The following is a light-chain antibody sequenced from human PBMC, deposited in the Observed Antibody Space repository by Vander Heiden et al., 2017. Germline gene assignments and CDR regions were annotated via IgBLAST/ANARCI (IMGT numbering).Light chain of an antibody. CDR3: QQSFIITRT. CDR2: AAS. V-gene: IGKV1-39*01. Sequence: DIQMTQSPSSLSASVGDRVTITCRASQSITTFLNWYQQKPGKAPKLLIYAASTLHFGVPSRFSGTGSGTDFTLTISSLQPDDFASYYCQQSFIITRTFGQGTKVEIK. J-gene: IGKJ1*01. CDR1: QSITTF.